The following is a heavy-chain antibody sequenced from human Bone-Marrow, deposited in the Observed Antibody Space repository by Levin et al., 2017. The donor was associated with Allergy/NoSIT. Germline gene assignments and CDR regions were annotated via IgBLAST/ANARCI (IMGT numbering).Heavy chain of an antibody. J-gene: IGHJ4*02. CDR3: AKGPGLGAFDY. V-gene: IGHV3-23*01. CDR2: IGYSGGDT. CDR1: GFTFSTYA. Sequence: ASVKVSCAASGFTFSTYAMSWVRQAPGKGLEWVSSIGYSGGDTYYADSVKGRFTISRDDSENTLFLEMNSLRAEDTALYYCAKGPGLGAFDYWGQGTLVTVSS.